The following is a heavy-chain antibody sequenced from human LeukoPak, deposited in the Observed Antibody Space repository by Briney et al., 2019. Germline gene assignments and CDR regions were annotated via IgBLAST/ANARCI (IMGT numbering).Heavy chain of an antibody. Sequence: ASVKVSCTVSGYTLTELSMHWVRQAPGKGLEWMGGFDPEDGETIYAQKFQGRVTMTEDTSTDTAYMELSSLTSEDTAVYYCTTEPLDSSGVYFYFQYWGQGTLVTVSA. CDR1: GYTLTELS. D-gene: IGHD3-22*01. J-gene: IGHJ1*01. V-gene: IGHV1-24*01. CDR3: TTEPLDSSGVYFYFQY. CDR2: FDPEDGET.